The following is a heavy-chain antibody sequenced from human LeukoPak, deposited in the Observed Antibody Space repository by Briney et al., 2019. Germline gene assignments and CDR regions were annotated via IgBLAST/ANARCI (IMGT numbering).Heavy chain of an antibody. CDR3: ARVDAGGNSY. CDR1: GGSFSGYY. D-gene: IGHD4-23*01. Sequence: SETLSLTCAVYGGSFSGYYWSWIRQPPGKGLEWIGEINHSGSTNYNPSLKSRVTISVDTSKNQFSLKLSSVTAADTAVYYCARVDAGGNSYWGQGTLVTVSS. J-gene: IGHJ4*02. CDR2: INHSGST. V-gene: IGHV4-34*01.